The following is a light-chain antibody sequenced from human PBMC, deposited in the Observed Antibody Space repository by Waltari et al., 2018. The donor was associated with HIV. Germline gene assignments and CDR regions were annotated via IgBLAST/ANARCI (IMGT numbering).Light chain of an antibody. CDR3: QQYKTAPYS. Sequence: EIVLTQSPGILSLSPGERATLSCRASRGVNSFYLVWYHQKPGQAPRLLMSDASNRATGIPDRFTGSGSGTDFTLIISRVEPEDFAIYDCQQYKTAPYSFGQGTKLEI. V-gene: IGKV3-20*01. CDR2: DAS. J-gene: IGKJ2*03. CDR1: RGVNSFY.